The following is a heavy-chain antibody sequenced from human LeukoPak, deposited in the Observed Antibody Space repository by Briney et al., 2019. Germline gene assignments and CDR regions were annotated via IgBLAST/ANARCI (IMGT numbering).Heavy chain of an antibody. D-gene: IGHD3-10*01. J-gene: IGHJ5*02. V-gene: IGHV4-38-2*02. CDR2: IYYTGST. CDR1: GISISSGYY. Sequence: SETLSLTCTVSGISISSGYYWGWIRQPPGKGLEWIASIYYTGSTYYNPSLKSRVIISLDTSKNQFSLKLTSVTAADTAVYYCARDWYYYGSGSYYKHNWFDPWGQGTLVTVSS. CDR3: ARDWYYYGSGSYYKHNWFDP.